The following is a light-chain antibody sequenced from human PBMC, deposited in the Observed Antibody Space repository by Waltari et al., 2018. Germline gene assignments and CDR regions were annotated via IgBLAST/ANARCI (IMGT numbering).Light chain of an antibody. V-gene: IGKV1-39*01. CDR1: QSIIIY. CDR2: AAS. J-gene: IGKJ1*01. CDR3: QQSYSAPT. Sequence: DIQMTQSPSSLSASIGDRVSITCRASQSIIIYLSWYQQKPGKAPKLLIYAASSLQSGVPSRFSGSGSGTDFTLTINSLQPEDFATYYCQQSYSAPTFGQGTKVEIK.